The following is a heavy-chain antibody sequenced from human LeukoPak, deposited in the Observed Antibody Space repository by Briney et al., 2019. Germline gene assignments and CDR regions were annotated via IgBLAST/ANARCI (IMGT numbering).Heavy chain of an antibody. CDR2: IYYSGST. Sequence: PSETLSLTCTVAGGSITNYCWNWIRQPPGKGLEWIGNIYYSGSTNYNPSLKSRVTISVDTSKNQFSLKLSSVTAADTAVYYCARQRVASRRPDASDIWGQGTMVTVSS. CDR3: ARQRVASRRPDASDI. CDR1: GGSITNYC. V-gene: IGHV4-59*01. J-gene: IGHJ3*02. D-gene: IGHD2-15*01.